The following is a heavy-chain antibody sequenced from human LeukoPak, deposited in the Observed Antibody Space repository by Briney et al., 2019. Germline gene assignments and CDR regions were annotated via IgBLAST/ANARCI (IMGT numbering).Heavy chain of an antibody. CDR3: ARIKAFDI. V-gene: IGHV3-48*02. CDR1: GFIFGDYW. Sequence: QPGGSLRLSCVASGFIFGDYWMRWVRQAPGKGLEWVSYISSSSSTIYYADSVKGRFTISRDNAKNSLYLQMNSLRDEDTAVYYCARIKAFDIWGQGTMVTVSS. CDR2: ISSSSSTI. J-gene: IGHJ3*02.